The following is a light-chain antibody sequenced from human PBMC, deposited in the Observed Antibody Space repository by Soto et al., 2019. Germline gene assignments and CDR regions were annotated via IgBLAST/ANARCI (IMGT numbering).Light chain of an antibody. Sequence: QSALTQPPSASGTPGQRVTISCSGTTSNIGTNSVHWYQQLPGSAPKLLIYNDNQRPSGVPDRFSASKSGTSASLVASGLRSEDEADYFCSAWDDRPSGRVLFGAGTKVTVL. CDR3: SAWDDRPSGRVL. CDR1: TSNIGTNS. V-gene: IGLV1-47*02. J-gene: IGLJ2*01. CDR2: NDN.